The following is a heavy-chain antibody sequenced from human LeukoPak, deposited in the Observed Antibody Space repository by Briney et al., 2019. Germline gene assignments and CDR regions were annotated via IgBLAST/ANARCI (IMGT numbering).Heavy chain of an antibody. J-gene: IGHJ3*02. CDR2: IIPIFGTA. Sequence: GASAKVSCKASGGTFSSYAISWVRQAPGQGLEWMGGIIPIFGTANYAQKFQGRVTITADKSTSTAYMELSSLRSEDTAVYYCASSSWGYAFDIWGQGTMVTVSS. D-gene: IGHD6-13*01. CDR1: GGTFSSYA. V-gene: IGHV1-69*06. CDR3: ASSSWGYAFDI.